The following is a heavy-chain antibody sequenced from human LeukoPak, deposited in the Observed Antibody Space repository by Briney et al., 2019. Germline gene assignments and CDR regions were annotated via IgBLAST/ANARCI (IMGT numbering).Heavy chain of an antibody. D-gene: IGHD1-26*01. CDR3: ARVTLTPKWELLPVGAFDI. J-gene: IGHJ3*02. CDR1: GGSISSSNW. V-gene: IGHV4-4*02. Sequence: PSETLSLTCAVSGGSISSSNWWSWVRQPPGKGLEWIGEIYHSGSTNYNPSLKSRVTISVDKSKNQFSLKLSSVTAADTAVYYCARVTLTPKWELLPVGAFDIWGQGTMVTVSS. CDR2: IYHSGST.